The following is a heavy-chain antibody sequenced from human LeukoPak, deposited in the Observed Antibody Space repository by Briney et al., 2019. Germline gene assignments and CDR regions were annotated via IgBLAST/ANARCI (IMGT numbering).Heavy chain of an antibody. V-gene: IGHV3-49*04. CDR1: GFTFGDYA. Sequence: GGSLRLSCTASGFTFGDYAMSWVRQAPGKGLEWVGFIRSKAYGGTTEYAASVKGRFTFSRDDSKSIAYLQMNSLKTEDTAVYYCTRRSGYGGYDYGYWGQGTLVTVSS. J-gene: IGHJ4*02. CDR2: IRSKAYGGTT. D-gene: IGHD5-12*01. CDR3: TRRSGYGGYDYGY.